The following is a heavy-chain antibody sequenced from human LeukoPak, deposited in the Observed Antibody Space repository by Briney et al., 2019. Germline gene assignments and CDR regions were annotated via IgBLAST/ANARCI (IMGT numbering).Heavy chain of an antibody. CDR2: ISYSGNT. Sequence: SETLSLTCTVSGDSINSGSYYWAWIRQHPGKGLESIAYISYSGNTYYNPSLKSRVSISLDTSKNQFSLKLSSVTAADTAVYSCARAVCTGLSGYCSDGSHLYFDNWGQGTLATVSS. D-gene: IGHD2-15*01. J-gene: IGHJ4*02. CDR3: ARAVCTGLSGYCSDGSHLYFDN. V-gene: IGHV4-31*03. CDR1: GDSINSGSYY.